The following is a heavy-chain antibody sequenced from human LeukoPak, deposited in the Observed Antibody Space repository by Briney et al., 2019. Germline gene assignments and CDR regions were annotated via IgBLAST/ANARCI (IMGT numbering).Heavy chain of an antibody. CDR3: ARDPYSGSYSDYYYYYMDV. CDR1: GFNFDIYD. D-gene: IGHD1-26*01. Sequence: SGGTLRLSCAASGFNFDIYDMTWVRQAPGKGLEWVSSITSSGSYIYYADSVRGRFTISRDNAKHSLYLQLNSLRAEDTAVYYCARDPYSGSYSDYYYYYMDVWGKGTTVTVSS. J-gene: IGHJ6*03. V-gene: IGHV3-21*01. CDR2: ITSSGSYI.